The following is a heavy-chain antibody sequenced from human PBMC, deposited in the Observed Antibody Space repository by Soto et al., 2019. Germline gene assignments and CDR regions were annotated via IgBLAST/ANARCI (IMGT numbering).Heavy chain of an antibody. CDR3: AIVRVSPDYKHY. D-gene: IGHD4-4*01. J-gene: IGHJ4*02. Sequence: SVKVSCKASGGTFSSYAISWVRQAPGQGLEWMGGIIPIFGTANYAQKFQGRVTITADESTSTAYMELSSLRSEDTAVYYCAIVRVSPDYKHYWGQRTLVTVSS. CDR2: IIPIFGTA. V-gene: IGHV1-69*13. CDR1: GGTFSSYA.